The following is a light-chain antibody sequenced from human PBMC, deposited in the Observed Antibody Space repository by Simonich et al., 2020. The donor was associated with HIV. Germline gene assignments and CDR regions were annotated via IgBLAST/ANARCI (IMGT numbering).Light chain of an antibody. J-gene: IGKJ4*01. Sequence: DIVMTQTPLSLSVTPGQPASISCKSSQSLLHSDVKTYLYWYLQKPGQSPHLVIYEVSNRFSGVPDRFSGSGSGTDFTLKISRVEAEDVGIYYCAQSVQLPLTFGGGTKVEIK. CDR1: QSLLHSDVKTY. CDR2: EVS. CDR3: AQSVQLPLT. V-gene: IGKV2D-29*02.